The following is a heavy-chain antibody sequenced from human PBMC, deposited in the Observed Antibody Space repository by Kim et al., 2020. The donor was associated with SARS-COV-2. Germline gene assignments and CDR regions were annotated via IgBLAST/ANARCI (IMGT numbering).Heavy chain of an antibody. Sequence: SETLSLTCSVSGVSISTHHWSWIRQPPGKGLEWIGHIHDSGSTNYNPSLKSRVTLSIDASKYQLSLKLNSVTAADAAVYYWAREKWAYKEDVFKYYGLD. CDR1: GVSISTHH. CDR2: IHDSGST. V-gene: IGHV4-59*11. CDR3: AREKWAYKEDVFKYYGLD. D-gene: IGHD1-26*01. J-gene: IGHJ6*01.